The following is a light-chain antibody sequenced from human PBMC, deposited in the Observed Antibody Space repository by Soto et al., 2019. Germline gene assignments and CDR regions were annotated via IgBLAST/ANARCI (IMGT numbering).Light chain of an antibody. V-gene: IGLV1-44*01. CDR3: AAWDDSLNGYV. CDR1: IPNIGGNA. J-gene: IGLJ1*01. CDR2: SNN. Sequence: QSVLTHPPSASGTPGQWVTLSCSGSIPNIGGNAVNWYQQLPGTAPKVLIYSNNQRPSGVPDRFSGSKSGTSASLAISGLQSEDEADYYCAAWDDSLNGYVFGTGTKVTVL.